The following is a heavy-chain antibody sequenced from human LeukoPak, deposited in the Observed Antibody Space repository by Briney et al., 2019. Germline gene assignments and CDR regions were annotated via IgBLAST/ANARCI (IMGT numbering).Heavy chain of an antibody. CDR3: AEGGEICSGGSCSPGY. Sequence: PGRSLRLSCAASGFIFSSYGMHWVRQAPGKGLEWVAVLSSDGSNKYYTDSVKGRFTISRDNSKDTLYLQMNSLRVEDTALYYCAEGGEICSGGSCSPGYWGQGTLVTVSS. CDR2: LSSDGSNK. D-gene: IGHD2-15*01. CDR1: GFIFSSYG. J-gene: IGHJ4*02. V-gene: IGHV3-30*18.